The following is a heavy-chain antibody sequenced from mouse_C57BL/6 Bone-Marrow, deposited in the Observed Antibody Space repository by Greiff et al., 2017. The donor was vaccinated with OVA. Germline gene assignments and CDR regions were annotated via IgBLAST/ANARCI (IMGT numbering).Heavy chain of an antibody. J-gene: IGHJ3*01. CDR3: TREDVAWFAY. V-gene: IGHV5-9-1*02. CDR1: GFTFSSYA. Sequence: EVKLMESGAGLVKPGGSLKLSCAASGFTFSSYAMSWVRQTPEKRLEWVAYISSGGDYIYYADTVKGRFTISRDNARNTLYLQMSSLKSEDTAMYYCTREDVAWFAYWGQGTLVTVSA. CDR2: ISSGGDYI.